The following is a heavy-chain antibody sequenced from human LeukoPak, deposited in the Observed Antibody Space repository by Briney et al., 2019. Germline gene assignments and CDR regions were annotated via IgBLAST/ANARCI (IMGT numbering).Heavy chain of an antibody. CDR3: AKDMVIEFGELNHDAFDI. Sequence: GGSLRLSCAASGFTFDDYAMHWVRQAPGKGLEWVSLISGDGGSTYYADSVKGRFTISRDNSENSLYLQMNSLRTEDTALYYCAKDMVIEFGELNHDAFDIWGQGTMVTVSS. V-gene: IGHV3-43*02. D-gene: IGHD3-10*01. CDR2: ISGDGGST. J-gene: IGHJ3*02. CDR1: GFTFDDYA.